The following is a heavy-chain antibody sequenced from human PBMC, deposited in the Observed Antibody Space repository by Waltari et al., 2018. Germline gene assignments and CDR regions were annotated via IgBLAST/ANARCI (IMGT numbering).Heavy chain of an antibody. CDR3: ATYIGASLGTAAFDV. J-gene: IGHJ3*01. V-gene: IGHV4-39*01. Sequence: QLQLQESGPGLVKPSETLSLTCSVSGASITSDRHYWGWIRQPPGQTLEWIATLSYSEAPYISPSLRSRVTMSRDTSRNQLSLILGSVTATDTAVYYCATYIGASLGTAAFDVWGQGTLVTVSS. CDR2: LSYSEAP. D-gene: IGHD5-12*01. CDR1: GASITSDRHY.